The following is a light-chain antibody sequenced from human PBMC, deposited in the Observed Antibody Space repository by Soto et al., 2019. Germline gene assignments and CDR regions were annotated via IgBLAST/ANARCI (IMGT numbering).Light chain of an antibody. J-gene: IGKJ5*01. Sequence: IAMTQSPATMFVSPGETASLSCRASQSAGNFLAWYQQKPGQAPRLLIYYISTRATGIPARFSGSGSGTEFTLTINSLQSEDSAVYYCQQHNQWPITFGQGTRLDIK. CDR2: YIS. CDR3: QQHNQWPIT. CDR1: QSAGNF. V-gene: IGKV3D-15*01.